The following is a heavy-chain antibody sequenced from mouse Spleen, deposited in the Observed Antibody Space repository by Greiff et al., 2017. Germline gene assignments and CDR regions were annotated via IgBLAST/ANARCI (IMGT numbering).Heavy chain of an antibody. CDR1: GYTFTNYW. CDR3: ARRGDRYYCFDY. CDR2: IYPGGGYT. V-gene: IGHV1-63*01. D-gene: IGHD2-14*01. Sequence: VKVVESGAELVRPGTSVKMSCKASGYTFTNYWIGWAKQRPGHGLEWIGDIYPGGGYTNYNEKFKGKATLTADKSSSTAYMQFSSLTSEDSAIYYCARRGDRYYCFDYWGQGTTLTVSS. J-gene: IGHJ2*01.